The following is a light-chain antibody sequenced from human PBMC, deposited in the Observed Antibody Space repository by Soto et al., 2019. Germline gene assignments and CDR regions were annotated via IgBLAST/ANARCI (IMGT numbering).Light chain of an antibody. CDR2: INSDGTH. J-gene: IGLJ2*01. V-gene: IGLV4-69*02. CDR1: SGHKDYA. CDR3: QTWDTGIVI. Sequence: QSVLTQSPSASASLGASVKFTCTLSSGHKDYAIAWHQQQPEKGPRYLMKINSDGTHYKGDGIPDRFSGFSSGAERLLIISSLQSEDEADYYCQTWDTGIVIFGGGTKLTVL.